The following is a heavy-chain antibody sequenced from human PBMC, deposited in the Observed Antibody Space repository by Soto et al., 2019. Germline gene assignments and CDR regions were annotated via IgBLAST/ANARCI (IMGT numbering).Heavy chain of an antibody. CDR3: ARAPSDHDFILALDY. CDR2: IYSDGST. CDR1: GFTVTTNY. D-gene: IGHD3-3*01. Sequence: EVQLVESGGGLVQPGGSLRLSCAASGFTVTTNYIIWVRQAPGKGLEWVSLIYSDGSTFYVDSVKGRFSISRDNSKNTVYLQLHSLRAEDTALYYCARAPSDHDFILALDYWGQGILVTASS. V-gene: IGHV3-66*01. J-gene: IGHJ4*02.